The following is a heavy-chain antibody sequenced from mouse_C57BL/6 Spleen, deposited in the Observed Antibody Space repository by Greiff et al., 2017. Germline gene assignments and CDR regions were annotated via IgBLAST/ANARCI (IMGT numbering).Heavy chain of an antibody. J-gene: IGHJ4*01. CDR2: IDPSDSYT. D-gene: IGHD2-1*01. CDR3: ARKGIYYGNYEGAMDY. V-gene: IGHV1-59*01. CDR1: GYTFTSYW. Sequence: QVQLQQPGAELVRPGTSVKLSCKASGYTFTSYWMPWVKQRPGQGLEWIGVIDPSDSYTNYNQKFKGKATMTVDTSSSTAYMQLSSLTSEDSAVYYCARKGIYYGNYEGAMDYWGQGTSVTVSS.